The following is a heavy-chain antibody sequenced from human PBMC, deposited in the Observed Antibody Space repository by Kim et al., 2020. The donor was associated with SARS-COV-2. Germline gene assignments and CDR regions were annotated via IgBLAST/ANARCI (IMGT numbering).Heavy chain of an antibody. J-gene: IGHJ6*02. CDR2: INPNSGGT. V-gene: IGHV1-2*04. D-gene: IGHD1-7*01. CDR1: GYTFTGYY. Sequence: ASVKVSCKASGYTFTGYYMHWVRQAPGQGLEWMGWINPNSGGTNYAQKFQGWVTMTRDTSISTAYMELSRLRSDDTAVYYCARVGPAGTYYYGMDVWGQGTTVTVSS. CDR3: ARVGPAGTYYYGMDV.